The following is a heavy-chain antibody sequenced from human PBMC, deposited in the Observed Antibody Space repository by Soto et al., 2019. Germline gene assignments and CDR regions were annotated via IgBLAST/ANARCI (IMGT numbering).Heavy chain of an antibody. CDR2: IKSKTDGGTT. Sequence: GGSLRLSCAASGFTFSNAWMSWVRQAPGKGLEWVGRIKSKTDGGTTDYAAPMKGRFTISRDDSKNTLYLQMNSLKTEDTAVYYCTTAVDYQPYYYYYYYMDVWGKGTTVTVSS. J-gene: IGHJ6*03. CDR1: GFTFSNAW. CDR3: TTAVDYQPYYYYYYYMDV. D-gene: IGHD4-17*01. V-gene: IGHV3-15*01.